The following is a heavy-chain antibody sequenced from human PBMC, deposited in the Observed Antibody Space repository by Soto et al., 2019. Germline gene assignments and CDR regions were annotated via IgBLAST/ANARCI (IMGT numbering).Heavy chain of an antibody. J-gene: IGHJ3*02. CDR1: GGSFSGYY. V-gene: IGHV4-34*01. Sequence: PSETLSLTCAVYGGSFSGYYWSWIRQPPGKGLEWIGEINHSGSTNYNPSLKSRVTISVDTSKNQFSLKLSSVTAADTAVYYCARDSGISAGDMITFGGVIASDAFDIWGQGTMVTVS. D-gene: IGHD3-16*02. CDR3: ARDSGISAGDMITFGGVIASDAFDI. CDR2: INHSGST.